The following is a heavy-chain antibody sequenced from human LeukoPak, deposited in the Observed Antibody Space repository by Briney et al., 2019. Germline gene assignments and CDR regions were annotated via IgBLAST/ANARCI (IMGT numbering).Heavy chain of an antibody. J-gene: IGHJ4*02. D-gene: IGHD2-2*03. CDR2: ISSSSSYI. Sequence: GGSLRLSCAASGFTLSNHWMIWVRQAPGKGLEWVSSISSSSSYIYYADSVKGRFTISRDNAKNSLYLQMNSLRAEDTAVYYCARVGSQSFDFWGQGILVTVSS. CDR1: GFTLSNHW. CDR3: ARVGSQSFDF. V-gene: IGHV3-21*01.